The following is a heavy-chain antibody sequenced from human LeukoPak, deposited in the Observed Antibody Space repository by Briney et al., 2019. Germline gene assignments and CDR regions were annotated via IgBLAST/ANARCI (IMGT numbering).Heavy chain of an antibody. CDR1: GGTFSSYA. D-gene: IGHD3-10*01. CDR3: ARGSVLWFGELSINPYYYYYMDV. CDR2: IIPIFGTA. V-gene: IGHV1-69*13. J-gene: IGHJ6*03. Sequence: ASVKVSCKASGGTFSSYAISWVRQAPGQGLEWMGGIIPIFGTANYAQKFQGRVTITADESTSTAYMELSSLRSEDTAVYYCARGSVLWFGELSINPYYYYYMDVWGKGATVTISS.